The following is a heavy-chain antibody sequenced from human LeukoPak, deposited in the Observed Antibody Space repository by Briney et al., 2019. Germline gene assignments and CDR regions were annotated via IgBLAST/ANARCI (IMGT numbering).Heavy chain of an antibody. V-gene: IGHV3-23*01. CDR2: ISGSGGST. CDR1: GFTFSSYA. CDR3: AKVAPRVLRFLEWPRHYYYMDV. D-gene: IGHD3-3*01. J-gene: IGHJ6*03. Sequence: GGSRRLSCAASGFTFSSYAMSWVRQAPGKGLEWVSAISGSGGSTYYADSVKGRFTISRDNSKNTLYLQMNSLRAEDTAVYYCAKVAPRVLRFLEWPRHYYYMDVWGKGTTVTVSS.